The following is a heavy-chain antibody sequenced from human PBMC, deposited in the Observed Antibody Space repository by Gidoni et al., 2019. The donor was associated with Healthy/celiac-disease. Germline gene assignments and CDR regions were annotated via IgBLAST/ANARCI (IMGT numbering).Heavy chain of an antibody. D-gene: IGHD4-17*01. CDR1: GGTFSSYA. CDR2: IIPIFGTA. J-gene: IGHJ4*02. CDR3: AKAYYGDLRSPFDY. V-gene: IGHV1-69*01. Sequence: QVQLVQSGAEVNKPVSSVKVSCKASGGTFSSYAISWVRQAPGQGLEWMGGIIPIFGTANYAQKFQGRVTITEDECTSTAYMELSSLRSEDTAVYYCAKAYYGDLRSPFDYWGQGTLVTVSS.